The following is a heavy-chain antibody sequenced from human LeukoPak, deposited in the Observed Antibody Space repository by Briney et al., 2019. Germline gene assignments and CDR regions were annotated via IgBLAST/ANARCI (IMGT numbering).Heavy chain of an antibody. CDR3: VKDGGRSGSGSYYTDAFDI. CDR1: GFTFSSYA. V-gene: IGHV3-64D*06. CDR2: ISSNGGST. J-gene: IGHJ3*02. Sequence: GGSLRLSCSASGFTFSSYAMHWVRQAPGKGLEYVSAISSNGGSTYYADSVKGRFTISRDNSKNTLYLQISSLRAEDTAVYYCVKDGGRSGSGSYYTDAFDIWGQGTMVTVSS. D-gene: IGHD3-10*01.